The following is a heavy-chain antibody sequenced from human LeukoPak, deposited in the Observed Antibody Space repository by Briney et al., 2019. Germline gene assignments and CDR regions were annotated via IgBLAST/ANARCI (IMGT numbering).Heavy chain of an antibody. CDR2: IKQDGSEK. CDR3: ARVRGYRQLDF. Sequence: PGGSLRLSCAASGFTFSSYWMSWVRQAPGKGLEWVANIKQDGSEKYYVDSVEGRFTITRDNAKDSMYLQMNTLRADDTAVYYCARVRGYRQLDFWGQGTLVTVSS. J-gene: IGHJ4*02. CDR1: GFTFSSYW. D-gene: IGHD3-16*02. V-gene: IGHV3-7*01.